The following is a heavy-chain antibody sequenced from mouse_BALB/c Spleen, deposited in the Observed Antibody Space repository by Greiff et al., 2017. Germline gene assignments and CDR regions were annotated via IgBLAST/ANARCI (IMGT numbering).Heavy chain of an antibody. Sequence: VQLQQSGPELVKPGASVKMSCKASGYTFTSYVMHWVKQKPGQGLEWIGYINPYNDGTKYNKKFKGKATLTSDKSSSTAYMELSSLTSEDSAVYYCATYDYDEGFAYWGQGTLVTVSA. CDR3: ATYDYDEGFAY. V-gene: IGHV1-14*01. J-gene: IGHJ3*01. CDR1: GYTFTSYV. CDR2: INPYNDGT. D-gene: IGHD2-4*01.